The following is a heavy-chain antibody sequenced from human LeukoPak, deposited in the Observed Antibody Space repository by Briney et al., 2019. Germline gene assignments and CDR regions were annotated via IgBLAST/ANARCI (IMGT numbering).Heavy chain of an antibody. V-gene: IGHV4-39*01. CDR1: GGSISAKSYSSNNH. J-gene: IGHJ4*02. CDR3: ARLEATVLTRTIDY. Sequence: RTSETLSLTCTVSGGSISAKSYSSNNHWGWIRQPPGKGLEWIGSIYYSGTTYYNPSLKSQVTISVDTSKNQFSLKLSSVTAADTAIYYCARLEATVLTRTIDYWGQGTLVTVSS. CDR2: IYYSGTT. D-gene: IGHD4-23*01.